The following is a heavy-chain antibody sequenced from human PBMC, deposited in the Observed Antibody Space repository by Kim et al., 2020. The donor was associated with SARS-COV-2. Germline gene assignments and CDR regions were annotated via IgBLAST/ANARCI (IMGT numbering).Heavy chain of an antibody. D-gene: IGHD3-22*01. Sequence: GGSLRLSCAASGFTFSSYGMHWVRQAPGKGLEWVAVIWYDGSNKYYADSVKGRFTISRDNSKNTLYLQMNSLRAEDTAVYYCARVGYYDSSGYTPAPYYFDYWGQGTLVTVSS. CDR1: GFTFSSYG. V-gene: IGHV3-33*01. CDR3: ARVGYYDSSGYTPAPYYFDY. J-gene: IGHJ4*02. CDR2: IWYDGSNK.